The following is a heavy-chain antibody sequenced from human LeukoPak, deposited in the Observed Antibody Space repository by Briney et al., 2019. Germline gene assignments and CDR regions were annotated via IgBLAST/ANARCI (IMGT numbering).Heavy chain of an antibody. V-gene: IGHV1-18*01. CDR2: ISDYNGYT. Sequence: SVTVSCKASDYAFTSYGITWVRQAPRPPGEGLGWISDYNGYTNDEQKFQGRVTMTTDTSTRTAYMELRSLRSDATAVYYCAIVGRMTPAAMRLGSWFDPWGQGTLVTVSS. CDR3: AIVGRMTPAAMRLGSWFDP. J-gene: IGHJ5*02. D-gene: IGHD2-2*01. CDR1: DYAFTSYG.